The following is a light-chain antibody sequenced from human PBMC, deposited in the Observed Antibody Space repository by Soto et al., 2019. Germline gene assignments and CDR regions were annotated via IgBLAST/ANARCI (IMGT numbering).Light chain of an antibody. J-gene: IGKJ1*01. V-gene: IGKV3-15*01. CDR2: GAS. Sequence: EIVMTQSPATLSVSPGERATLSCRASQSVSSNLAWYQQKPGQAPRLLIYGASTRATGIPDRFSGSGSGTEFTLTISSLQSEDFAIYFCQQDNNWPPDRTFGQGTKVEIK. CDR1: QSVSSN. CDR3: QQDNNWPPDRT.